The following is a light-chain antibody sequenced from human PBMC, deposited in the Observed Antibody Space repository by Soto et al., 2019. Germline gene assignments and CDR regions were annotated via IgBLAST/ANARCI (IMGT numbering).Light chain of an antibody. Sequence: DIQMTQSPSSLSASVGDRVTITCRASQGIRDALGWYQQKPGKAPKRLIYAASSLQSGVQSRFSGSESGTEVTLTISSLQPEDFATDYCLQHNSYPQTFGQGTKVEIK. CDR3: LQHNSYPQT. V-gene: IGKV1-17*01. CDR1: QGIRDA. J-gene: IGKJ1*01. CDR2: AAS.